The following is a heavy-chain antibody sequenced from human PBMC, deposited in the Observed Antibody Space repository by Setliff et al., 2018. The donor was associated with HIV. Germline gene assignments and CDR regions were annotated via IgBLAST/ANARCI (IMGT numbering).Heavy chain of an antibody. V-gene: IGHV1-3*01. CDR1: GYTFTSYA. J-gene: IGHJ4*02. D-gene: IGHD3-3*01. CDR2: INVGNGDT. Sequence: ASVKVSCKASGYTFTSYAMHWVRQAPGQRLEWMGWINVGNGDTKFPQRFQGRVTITRDTSASIAYMELSSLTPEDTAVYYCARDHGNGRAYNFWSGYYSFDYWGQGTLVTVSS. CDR3: ARDHGNGRAYNFWSGYYSFDY.